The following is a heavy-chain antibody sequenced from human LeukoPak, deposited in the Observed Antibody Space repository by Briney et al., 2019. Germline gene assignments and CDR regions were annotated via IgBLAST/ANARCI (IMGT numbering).Heavy chain of an antibody. D-gene: IGHD6-19*01. CDR2: ISSSSSYI. J-gene: IGHJ4*02. CDR3: ARDPFSLIAVAGPNFDY. Sequence: GGSLRLSCAASGFTFSSYSMNWVRQAPGKGLEWVSSISSSSSYIYYADSVKGRFTISRNNAKNSLYLQMNSLRAEDTAVYYCARDPFSLIAVAGPNFDYWGQGTLVTVSS. CDR1: GFTFSSYS. V-gene: IGHV3-21*01.